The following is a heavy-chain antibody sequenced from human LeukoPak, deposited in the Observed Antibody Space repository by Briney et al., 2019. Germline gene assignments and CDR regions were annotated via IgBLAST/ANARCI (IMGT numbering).Heavy chain of an antibody. J-gene: IGHJ3*02. Sequence: GGSLRLSCAASGFTASGYSMNSVRQAAGKGLEWISYISSSSTRKNYADSVKGRFTISRDNAKNSLYLQMNSLRDEDTAVYYCVRGDYDSLLDIWGPGTMVTVSS. CDR2: ISSSSTRK. D-gene: IGHD3-22*01. CDR3: VRGDYDSLLDI. V-gene: IGHV3-48*02. CDR1: GFTASGYS.